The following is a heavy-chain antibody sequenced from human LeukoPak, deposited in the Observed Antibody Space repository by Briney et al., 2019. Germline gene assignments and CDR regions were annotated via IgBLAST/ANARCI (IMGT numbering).Heavy chain of an antibody. Sequence: GGSLRLSCAASGFTVSTNYMNWVRQAPGKGLEWVSVIYNDGSTYYADSVKGRFTISRDNSKNTVYLQMNSLRAEDTAVYYCARASPADYYGMDVWGQGTTVTVSS. J-gene: IGHJ6*02. D-gene: IGHD6-6*01. V-gene: IGHV3-66*01. CDR2: IYNDGST. CDR3: ARASPADYYGMDV. CDR1: GFTVSTNY.